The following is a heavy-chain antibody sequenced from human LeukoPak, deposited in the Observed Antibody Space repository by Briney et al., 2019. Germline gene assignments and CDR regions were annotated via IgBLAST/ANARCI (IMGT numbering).Heavy chain of an antibody. CDR2: IYSGSST. CDR3: VRMSQGGNFVDY. V-gene: IGHV3-53*01. CDR1: GFTVSSNY. D-gene: IGHD4-23*01. J-gene: IGHJ4*02. Sequence: PGGTLSLSCVASGFTVSSNYMSWVPQAPGKALQWVSVIYSGSSTYYAASVKGRFTISRDNSKNTLSLQMNSLRAEDPVVYYCVRMSQGGNFVDYWGQGTPVTVSS.